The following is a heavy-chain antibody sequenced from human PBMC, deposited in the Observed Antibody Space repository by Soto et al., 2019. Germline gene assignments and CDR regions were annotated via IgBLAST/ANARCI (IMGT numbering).Heavy chain of an antibody. V-gene: IGHV1-46*01. CDR2: INPSGGST. J-gene: IGHJ4*02. Sequence: ASVKVSCKASGYTFTSYYMHWVRKAPGQGLEWMGIINPSGGSTSYAQKFQGRVTMTRDTSTSTVYMELSSLRSEDTAVYYCARDSSASIAVAGFDYWGQGTLVTVSS. CDR3: ARDSSASIAVAGFDY. D-gene: IGHD6-19*01. CDR1: GYTFTSYY.